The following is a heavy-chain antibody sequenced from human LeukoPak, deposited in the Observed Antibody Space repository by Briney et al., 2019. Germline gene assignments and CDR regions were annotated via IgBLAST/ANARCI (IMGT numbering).Heavy chain of an antibody. CDR1: GFTFSSYA. D-gene: IGHD3-22*01. CDR2: ISYDGSNK. V-gene: IGHV3-30-3*01. CDR3: ARDAAYYDSSGYAY. Sequence: GGSLRLPCAASGFTFSSYAMHWVRQAPGKGLEWVAVISYDGSNKYYADSVKGRFTISRDNSKNTLYLQMNSLRAEDTAVYYCARDAAYYDSSGYAYWGQGTLVTVSS. J-gene: IGHJ4*02.